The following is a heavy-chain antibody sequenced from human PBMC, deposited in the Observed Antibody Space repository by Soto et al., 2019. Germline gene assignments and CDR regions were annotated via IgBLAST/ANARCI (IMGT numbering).Heavy chain of an antibody. CDR3: ARAGPPLPSPGVPAAINPPDY. CDR2: INAGNGNT. J-gene: IGHJ4*02. D-gene: IGHD2-2*02. Sequence: GASVKVSCKASGYTFTSYAMHWVRQAPGQRLEWMGWINAGNGNTKYSQKFQGRVTITRDTSASTAYMELSSLRSEDTAVYYCARAGPPLPSPGVPAAINPPDYWGQGTLVTVSS. CDR1: GYTFTSYA. V-gene: IGHV1-3*01.